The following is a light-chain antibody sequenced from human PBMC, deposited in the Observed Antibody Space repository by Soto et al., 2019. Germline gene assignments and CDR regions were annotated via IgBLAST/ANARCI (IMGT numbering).Light chain of an antibody. J-gene: IGKJ1*01. Sequence: DIQMTQSPSSLSASIGDRVTITCRASQGISNYLSWYQQRPGKVPKLLIYAASTLQSGVPSRFSGSGSGTDFTLTISSLQPEDVATYYCQKYNSAPWTFGQGTKVEIK. CDR1: QGISNY. CDR2: AAS. V-gene: IGKV1-27*01. CDR3: QKYNSAPWT.